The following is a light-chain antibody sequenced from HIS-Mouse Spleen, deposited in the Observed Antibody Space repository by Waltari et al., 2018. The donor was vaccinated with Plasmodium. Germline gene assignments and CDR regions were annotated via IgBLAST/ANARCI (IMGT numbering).Light chain of an antibody. CDR1: QSISSY. V-gene: IGKV1-39*01. CDR3: QQSYSTPWT. CDR2: AAS. Sequence: DIKLTQSPSSQSASVGERVTITCLASQSISSYLNWYQQKPGKAPKLLIYAASSLQSGVPSRFSGSGSGTDFSLTISSLQPEDFATYYCQQSYSTPWTFGQGTKVEIK. J-gene: IGKJ1*01.